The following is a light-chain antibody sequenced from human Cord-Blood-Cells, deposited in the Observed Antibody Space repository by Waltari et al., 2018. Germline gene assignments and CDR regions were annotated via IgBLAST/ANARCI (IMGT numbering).Light chain of an antibody. CDR2: EVS. J-gene: IGLJ1*01. V-gene: IGLV2-8*01. CDR1: SSDVGGYNY. Sequence: QSALTPPPSAPGSPGQSVTISCTGTSSDVGGYNYVSWYQQHPGKAPKLMIYEVSKRPSGVPDRFSGSKSGNMASLTVSGLQAEDEADYYCSSYAGSNNFVFGTGTKVTVL. CDR3: SSYAGSNNFV.